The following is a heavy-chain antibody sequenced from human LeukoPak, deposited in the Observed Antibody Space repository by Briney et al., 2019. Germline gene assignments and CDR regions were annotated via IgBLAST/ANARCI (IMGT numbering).Heavy chain of an antibody. CDR1: GGSISGLY. J-gene: IGHJ3*02. CDR3: ARHVMRNHPGGSSYTHAFDT. V-gene: IGHV4-59*08. D-gene: IGHD2-8*02. Sequence: VTQTLLCTVSGGSISGLYWSWIRQPPGKGLEWIGFIYYSGTTYYNPSLKSRVTIVIDTSSNQFSLRVRSVTAADTAVYYCARHVMRNHPGGSSYTHAFDTW. CDR2: IYYSGTT.